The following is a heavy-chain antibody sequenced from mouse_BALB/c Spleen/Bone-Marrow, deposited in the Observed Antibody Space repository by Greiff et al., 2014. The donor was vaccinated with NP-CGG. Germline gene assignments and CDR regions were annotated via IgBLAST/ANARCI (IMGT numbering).Heavy chain of an antibody. D-gene: IGHD3-1*01. Sequence: VTLMESGPGLVAPSQSLSITCPVSGFSLTSYGVHWVRQPPGKGLQWLGVIWAGGGTNYNSALMSRLSISKDNSKSQVFLKMNSLQTDDTAMYYCVRDREFSYAMDYWGQGTSVTGSS. CDR1: GFSLTSYG. CDR2: IWAGGGT. CDR3: VRDREFSYAMDY. V-gene: IGHV2-9*02. J-gene: IGHJ4*01.